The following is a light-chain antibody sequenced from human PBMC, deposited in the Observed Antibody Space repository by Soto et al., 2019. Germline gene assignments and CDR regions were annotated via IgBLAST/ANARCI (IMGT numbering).Light chain of an antibody. CDR3: QQYNNWPTWT. J-gene: IGKJ1*01. Sequence: VRTQTPSTLSVSPGERFPLSCRTRQSVGSNLAWYQQKPGQAPRLLIYGASTRATGIPARFSGSGSETEFTLTISSLQAEDSAVYFCQQYNNWPTWTFCQGTKVDIK. CDR2: GAS. V-gene: IGKV3-15*01. CDR1: QSVGSN.